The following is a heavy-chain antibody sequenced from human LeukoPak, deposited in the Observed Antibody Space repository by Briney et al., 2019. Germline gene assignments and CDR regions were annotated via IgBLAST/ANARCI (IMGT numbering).Heavy chain of an antibody. V-gene: IGHV3-11*01. CDR3: AREYGAPYNWFDP. Sequence: GGSLRLSCAASGFTFSDYYMSWIRQAPGKGLEWVSHITSSGSTIYYADSVKGRFTISRDNAKNSLYLQMNNLRAEDTAVYYCAREYGAPYNWFDPWGQGTLVTVSS. CDR1: GFTFSDYY. J-gene: IGHJ5*02. D-gene: IGHD4-17*01. CDR2: ITSSGSTI.